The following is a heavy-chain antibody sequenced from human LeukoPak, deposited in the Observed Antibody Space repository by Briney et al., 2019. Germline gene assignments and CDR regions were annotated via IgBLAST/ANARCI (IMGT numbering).Heavy chain of an antibody. V-gene: IGHV4-61*02. CDR3: AREYSSGYHYFDY. Sequence: PSETLSLTCTVSGGSISSGSYYWSWIRRPAGKGLEWIGRIYPTGNTDYNPSLRNRVTISVDMSENQFSLKVSSVTATDTAVYYCAREYSSGYHYFDYWGQGTLVTVSS. CDR1: GGSISSGSYY. D-gene: IGHD6-19*01. J-gene: IGHJ4*02. CDR2: IYPTGNT.